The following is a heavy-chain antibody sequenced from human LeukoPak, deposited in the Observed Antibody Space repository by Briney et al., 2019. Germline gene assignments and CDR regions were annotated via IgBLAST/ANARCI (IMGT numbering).Heavy chain of an antibody. J-gene: IGHJ4*02. CDR3: ARSTSFWFFDD. V-gene: IGHV3-23*01. CDR2: ITTRGGST. CDR1: GFIFINYA. D-gene: IGHD3-9*01. Sequence: GGSLRLSCAASGFIFINYAMNWVRQVPGKGLEWVSSITTRGGSTYHADSVKGRFTTSRDNSKNTLYLQVNSLRAEDTAFYDCARSTSFWFFDDWGQGTLVTVSS.